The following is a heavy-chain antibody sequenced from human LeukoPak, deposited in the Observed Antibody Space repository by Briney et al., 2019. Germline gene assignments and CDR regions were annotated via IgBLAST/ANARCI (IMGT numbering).Heavy chain of an antibody. D-gene: IGHD1-7*01. CDR3: AREDDWNYEDY. J-gene: IGHJ4*02. CDR1: GFTFSNYW. Sequence: AGGSLRLSCAASGFTFSNYWMSWVRQAPGKGLEWVANIKQDGSEKYYVNSVKGRSTISRDNAKNSLYLQMNSLRAEDTAIYYCAREDDWNYEDYWGQGTLVTVSS. V-gene: IGHV3-7*01. CDR2: IKQDGSEK.